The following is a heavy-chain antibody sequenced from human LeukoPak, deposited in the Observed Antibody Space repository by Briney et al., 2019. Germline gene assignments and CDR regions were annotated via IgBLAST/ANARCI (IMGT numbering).Heavy chain of an antibody. V-gene: IGHV3-21*01. Sequence: GGSLRLSCAASGFTFSSYSMNWVRQAPGEGLEWVSSISSSSSYIYYADSVKGRFTISRDNAKNSLYLQMNSLRAEDTAVYYCARETYCGGDCYVQYYFDYWGQGTLVTVSS. CDR2: ISSSSSYI. D-gene: IGHD2-21*02. J-gene: IGHJ4*02. CDR3: ARETYCGGDCYVQYYFDY. CDR1: GFTFSSYS.